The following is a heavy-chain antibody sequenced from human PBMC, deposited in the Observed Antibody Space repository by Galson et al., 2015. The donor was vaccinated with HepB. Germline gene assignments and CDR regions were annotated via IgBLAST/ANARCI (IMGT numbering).Heavy chain of an antibody. D-gene: IGHD3-10*01. V-gene: IGHV3-30*04. CDR2: ISYDGSNK. J-gene: IGHJ4*02. Sequence: SLRLSCAASGFTFSSYAMHWVRQAPGKGLEWVAVISYDGSNKYYADSVKGRFTISRDNSKNTLYLQMNSLRAEDTAVYYCASTPGGYYGSGSYYKTDYWGQGTLVTVSS. CDR1: GFTFSSYA. CDR3: ASTPGGYYGSGSYYKTDY.